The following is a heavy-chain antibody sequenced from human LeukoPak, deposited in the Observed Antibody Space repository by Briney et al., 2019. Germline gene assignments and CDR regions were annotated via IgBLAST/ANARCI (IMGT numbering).Heavy chain of an antibody. CDR3: AKDASGYEFDY. D-gene: IGHD5-12*01. CDR2: IRDDGSNK. Sequence: GGSLRLSCAASGFTFSSYGMHWVRQAPGKGLEWVTFIRDDGSNKYYADSVTGRFIISRDNSKNTLYVQMNSLRAEDTAVYYCAKDASGYEFDYWGQGTLVTVSS. J-gene: IGHJ4*02. CDR1: GFTFSSYG. V-gene: IGHV3-30*02.